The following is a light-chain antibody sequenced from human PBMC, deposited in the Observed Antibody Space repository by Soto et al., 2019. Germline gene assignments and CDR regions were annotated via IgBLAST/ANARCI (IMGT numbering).Light chain of an antibody. Sequence: DIQMTQSPSSLSASVGDRVTITCRASQGIRSGLGWYQQKPGKAPKRLIDAASSLQSGVPSRFSGSGSGTEFTLTISSLQPEDFATYYCQKYNSFPLTFGGGTKVDIK. J-gene: IGKJ4*01. CDR3: QKYNSFPLT. CDR1: QGIRSG. V-gene: IGKV1-17*01. CDR2: AAS.